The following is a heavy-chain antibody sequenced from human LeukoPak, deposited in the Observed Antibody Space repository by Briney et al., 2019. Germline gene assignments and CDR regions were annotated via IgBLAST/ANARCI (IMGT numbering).Heavy chain of an antibody. CDR2: IYTSGST. D-gene: IGHD2-2*01. CDR3: AREGVKYCSSTSCYFYYYYYYMDV. CDR1: GYSISSGYY. V-gene: IGHV4-61*02. Sequence: SETLSLTCAVSGYSISSGYYWSWIRQPAGKGLEWIGRIYTSGSTNYNPSLKSRVTISVDTSKNQFSLKLSSVTAADTAVYYCAREGVKYCSSTSCYFYYYYYYMDVWGNGTTVTISS. J-gene: IGHJ6*03.